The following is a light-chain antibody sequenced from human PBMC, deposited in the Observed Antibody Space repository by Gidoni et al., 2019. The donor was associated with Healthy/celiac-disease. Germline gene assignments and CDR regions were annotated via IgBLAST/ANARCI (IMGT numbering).Light chain of an antibody. CDR1: QSISSY. CDR3: QQSYSTPPT. Sequence: EIQMNQSPSYMSASVGDRVTITCRASQSISSYLNWYQQKPGKAPKLLIYAASSLKSGVPSSFSGSGSVTDFTLTISSLQPEDFATYYCQQSYSTPPTFGQGTKVEIK. CDR2: AAS. V-gene: IGKV1-39*01. J-gene: IGKJ1*01.